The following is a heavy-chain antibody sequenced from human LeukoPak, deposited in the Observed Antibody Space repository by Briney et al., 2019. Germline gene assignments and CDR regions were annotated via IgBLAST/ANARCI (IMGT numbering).Heavy chain of an antibody. Sequence: SVKVSCKASGGTFSSYAISWVRQAPGQGLEWMGRIIPILGIANYAQKFQGRVTITADKSTSTAYVELSSLRSEDTAVYYCALNPYYYDSSGYYPLDYWGQGTLVTVSS. D-gene: IGHD3-22*01. V-gene: IGHV1-69*04. J-gene: IGHJ4*02. CDR3: ALNPYYYDSSGYYPLDY. CDR1: GGTFSSYA. CDR2: IIPILGIA.